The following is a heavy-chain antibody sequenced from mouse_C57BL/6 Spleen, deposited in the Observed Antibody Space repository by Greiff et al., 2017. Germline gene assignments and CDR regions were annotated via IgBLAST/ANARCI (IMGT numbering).Heavy chain of an antibody. Sequence: VQLQQSGPELVKPGASVKISCKASGYTFTDYYMNWVKQSHGKSLEWIGDINPNNGGTSYNQKFKGKDTLTVDKSSSTAYMELRSLTSEDSAVYYCARWGRSYFAAMDYWGQGTSVTVSS. J-gene: IGHJ4*01. CDR1: GYTFTDYY. CDR2: INPNNGGT. D-gene: IGHD2-12*01. CDR3: ARWGRSYFAAMDY. V-gene: IGHV1-26*01.